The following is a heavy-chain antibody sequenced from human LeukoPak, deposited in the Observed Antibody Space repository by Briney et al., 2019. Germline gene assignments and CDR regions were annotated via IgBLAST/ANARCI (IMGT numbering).Heavy chain of an antibody. J-gene: IGHJ5*02. CDR1: GGSISSTSYN. D-gene: IGHD1-7*01. Sequence: SETLSLTCTVSGGSISSTSYNWGWIRQPPGKGLEWIGTIFYGGSTYYNPSLKSRVTMSVDTSKKHFSLRLSSVTAADTAVYYCARHLLISGTTYNWFDPWGQGTLVTVSS. CDR2: IFYGGST. V-gene: IGHV4-39*01. CDR3: ARHLLISGTTYNWFDP.